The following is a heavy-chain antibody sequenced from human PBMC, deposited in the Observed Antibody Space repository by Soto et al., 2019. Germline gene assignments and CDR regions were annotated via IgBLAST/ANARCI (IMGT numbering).Heavy chain of an antibody. CDR3: ARAATYDILTGYLLNYMAV. D-gene: IGHD3-9*01. V-gene: IGHV3-48*01. CDR2: ISSSSSTI. CDR1: GFTFSSYS. J-gene: IGHJ6*03. Sequence: GGSLRLSCAASGFTFSSYSMNWVRQAPGKGLEWVSYISSSSSTIYYADSVKGRFTISRDNAKNSLYLQMNSLRAEDTAVYYCARAATYDILTGYLLNYMAVWGKGTTVTVSS.